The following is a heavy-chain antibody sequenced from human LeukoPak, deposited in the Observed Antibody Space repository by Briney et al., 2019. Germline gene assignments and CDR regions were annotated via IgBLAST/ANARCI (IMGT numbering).Heavy chain of an antibody. J-gene: IGHJ4*02. CDR1: GYTFTSYD. CDR3: ARSQRELRWFSGDD. CDR2: MNPNSGNT. Sequence: ASVKVSCKASGYTFTSYDINWVRQATGQGLEWMGWMNPNSGNTGYAQKFQGRVTMTRNTSISTAYMELSSLRSDDTDVYHWARSQRELRWFSGDDWGQGTLVTVSS. V-gene: IGHV1-8*01. D-gene: IGHD4-23*01.